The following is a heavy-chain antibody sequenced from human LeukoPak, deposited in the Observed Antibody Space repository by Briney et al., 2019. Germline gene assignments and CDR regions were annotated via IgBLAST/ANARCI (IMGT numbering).Heavy chain of an antibody. CDR1: GFTFSSYS. D-gene: IGHD6-13*01. Sequence: GGSLRLSCAASGFTFSSYSMNWVRQAPGKGLEWVSSISSSSGYIYYADSVKGRFTISRDNAKNSLYLQMNSLRAEDTAVYYCARDATYSSSWYADYWGQGTLVTVSS. J-gene: IGHJ4*02. V-gene: IGHV3-21*01. CDR3: ARDATYSSSWYADY. CDR2: ISSSSGYI.